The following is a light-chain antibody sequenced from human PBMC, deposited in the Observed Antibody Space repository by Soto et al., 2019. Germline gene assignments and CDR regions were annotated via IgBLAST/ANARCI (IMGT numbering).Light chain of an antibody. CDR3: QQYGFSPPWT. CDR1: QSVSSY. CDR2: DAS. V-gene: IGKV3-20*01. J-gene: IGKJ1*01. Sequence: EIVLTQSPATLSLSPGEGATVSGRASQSVSSYLAWYQQKPGQAPRLLIFDASSRATGIPDRFRGSGSGTDFSLTISRLEPEDLAVYYCQQYGFSPPWTFGQGTKV.